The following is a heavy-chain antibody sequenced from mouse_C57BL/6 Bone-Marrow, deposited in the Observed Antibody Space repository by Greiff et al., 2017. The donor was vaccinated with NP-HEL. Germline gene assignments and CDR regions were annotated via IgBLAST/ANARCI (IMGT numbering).Heavy chain of an antibody. D-gene: IGHD2-2*01. V-gene: IGHV5-4*01. Sequence: EVQRVESGGGLVKPGGSLKLSCAASGFTFSSYAMSWVRQTPEKRLEWVATISDGGSYTYYPDNVKGRFTISRDNAKNNLYLQMSHLKSEDTAMYYCATDPMVTTTFFDYWGKGTTLTVSS. CDR3: ATDPMVTTTFFDY. J-gene: IGHJ2*01. CDR1: GFTFSSYA. CDR2: ISDGGSYT.